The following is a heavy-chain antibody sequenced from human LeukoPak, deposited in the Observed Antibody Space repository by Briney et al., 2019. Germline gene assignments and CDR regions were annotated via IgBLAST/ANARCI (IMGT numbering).Heavy chain of an antibody. CDR1: GFSFSSYA. Sequence: GGSLRLSCATSGFSFSSYAMSWVRQAPGKGLEWVSSISSSSSYIYYADSVKGRFTISRDNAKNSLYLQMNSLRAEDTAVYYCARYRAARRTGYFDYRGQGTLVTVSS. V-gene: IGHV3-21*01. J-gene: IGHJ4*02. D-gene: IGHD6-6*01. CDR3: ARYRAARRTGYFDY. CDR2: ISSSSSYI.